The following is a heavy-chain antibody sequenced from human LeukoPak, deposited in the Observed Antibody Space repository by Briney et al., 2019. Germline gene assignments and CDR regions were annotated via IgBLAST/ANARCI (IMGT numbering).Heavy chain of an antibody. CDR3: ASGLRRTNFDY. V-gene: IGHV4-39*01. J-gene: IGHJ4*03. CDR1: GGSISSSCYY. CDR2: IYYSGST. Sequence: SETLSLTCTVSGGSISSSCYYWGWIRQPPGKGLEWIGSIYYSGSTYYNPSLKSRVTISVDTSKNQFSLKLSSVTPADTAVYYCASGLRRTNFDYWGQGTTVTVSS.